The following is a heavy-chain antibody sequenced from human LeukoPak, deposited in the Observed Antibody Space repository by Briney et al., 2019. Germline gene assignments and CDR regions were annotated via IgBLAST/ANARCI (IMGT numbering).Heavy chain of an antibody. CDR3: ARSGLVDYDFWSGYYPDY. V-gene: IGHV4-34*01. D-gene: IGHD3-3*01. Sequence: SETLSLTCAVYGGSFSGYYWSWIRQPPGKGLEWIGSIYYSGSTYYNPSLKSRVTISVDTSKNQFSLKLSSVTAADTAVYYCARSGLVDYDFWSGYYPDYWGQGTLVTVSS. CDR2: IYYSGST. J-gene: IGHJ4*02. CDR1: GGSFSGYY.